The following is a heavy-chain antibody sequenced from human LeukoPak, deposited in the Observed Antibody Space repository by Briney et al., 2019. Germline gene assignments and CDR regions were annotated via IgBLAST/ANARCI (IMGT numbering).Heavy chain of an antibody. D-gene: IGHD2-2*01. V-gene: IGHV3-23*01. CDR2: ISGSVGST. CDR3: AREGYCSSTSCPTGFDY. J-gene: IGHJ4*02. CDR1: GFTFSSYA. Sequence: PGGSLRVSCAASGFTFSSYAMSWVRQAPGKGLEWVSAISGSVGSTYYADSVKGRFTISRDNAKNSLYLQMNSLRAEDTAVYYCAREGYCSSTSCPTGFDYWGQGTLVTVSS.